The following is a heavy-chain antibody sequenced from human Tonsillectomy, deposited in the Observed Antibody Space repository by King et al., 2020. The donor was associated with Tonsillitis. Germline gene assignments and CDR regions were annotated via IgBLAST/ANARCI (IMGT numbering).Heavy chain of an antibody. J-gene: IGHJ6*02. CDR2: INPNSGGT. Sequence: VQLVQSGAEVKKPGASVKVSCKASGYTFTGYYMHWVRQAPGQGLEWMGWINPNSGGTNYAQKFQGWVTMTRDTSISTAYMELSRLRSDDTAVYYCARDPNSNYDILTGYPDYDGLDVWGQGTTVTVSS. CDR1: GYTFTGYY. CDR3: ARDPNSNYDILTGYPDYDGLDV. D-gene: IGHD3-9*01. V-gene: IGHV1-2*04.